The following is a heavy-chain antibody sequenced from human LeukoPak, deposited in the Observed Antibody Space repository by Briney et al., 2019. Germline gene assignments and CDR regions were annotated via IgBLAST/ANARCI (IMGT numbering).Heavy chain of an antibody. D-gene: IGHD6-19*01. Sequence: GGSLRLSCAASGLTFRNYWMTWVRQAPGKGLEWVANIKQDGTEKYYVDSVKGRFTISRDNARSSLYLQMNSLRAEDTAVYYCARHSVWCFDSWGQGTLVTVSS. V-gene: IGHV3-7*01. CDR3: ARHSVWCFDS. CDR2: IKQDGTEK. J-gene: IGHJ4*02. CDR1: GLTFRNYW.